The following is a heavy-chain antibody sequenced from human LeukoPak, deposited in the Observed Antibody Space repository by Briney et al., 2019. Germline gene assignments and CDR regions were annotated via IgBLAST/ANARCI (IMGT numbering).Heavy chain of an antibody. D-gene: IGHD2-2*01. CDR1: GYIFTDYY. CDR3: ATIGDQRVLLY. CDR2: IDPEYDAT. Sequence: ASVKVSRKASGYIFTDYYIHWVRQTPGKGLQWMGRIDPEYDATIYEDDFQGRVTMRTDTSTDTAYMELSGLTSEDTGVYYCATIGDQRVLLYWGQGTPVTVSS. V-gene: IGHV1-69-2*01. J-gene: IGHJ4*02.